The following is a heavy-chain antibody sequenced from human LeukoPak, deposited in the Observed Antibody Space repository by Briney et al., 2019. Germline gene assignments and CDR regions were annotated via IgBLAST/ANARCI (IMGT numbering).Heavy chain of an antibody. CDR2: MNPNSGNT. D-gene: IGHD3-3*01. J-gene: IGHJ4*02. V-gene: IGHV1-8*01. CDR3: ARSRAGMVTIFGVVIIESYFDY. Sequence: ASVKVSCKASGYTFTSYDINWVRQATGQGLEWMGWMNPNSGNTGYAQKFQGRVTMTRNTSISTAYMELSSLRSEDTAVYYCARSRAGMVTIFGVVIIESYFDYWGQGNLVTVSS. CDR1: GYTFTSYD.